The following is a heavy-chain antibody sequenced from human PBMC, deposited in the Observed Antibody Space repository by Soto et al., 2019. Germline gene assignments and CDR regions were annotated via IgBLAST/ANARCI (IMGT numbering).Heavy chain of an antibody. CDR2: ISYDGSQK. CDR3: VKDRVESGLGEVDY. Sequence: WGSLRLSCAASGFTFSSHGMHWVRQAPGKGLEWVAVISYDGSQKYYVDSVKGRFTISRDNSKNTLYLQMNSLRAEDTAVYHCVKDRVESGLGEVDYWGQGTLVTVSS. J-gene: IGHJ4*02. CDR1: GFTFSSHG. D-gene: IGHD3-16*01. V-gene: IGHV3-30*18.